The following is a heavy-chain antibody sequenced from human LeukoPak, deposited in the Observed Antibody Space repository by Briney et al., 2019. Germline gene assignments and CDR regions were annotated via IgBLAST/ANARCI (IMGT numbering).Heavy chain of an antibody. J-gene: IGHJ4*02. Sequence: GGSLRLSCAASGFTFSSYSMNWVRQAPGKGLEWVSSISSSSSYIYYADSVKGRFTISRDNAKNSLYLQMNSLRAEDTAVYYCARARTTITIFDFDYWSQGTLVTVSS. CDR1: GFTFSSYS. V-gene: IGHV3-21*01. D-gene: IGHD3-3*01. CDR2: ISSSSSYI. CDR3: ARARTTITIFDFDY.